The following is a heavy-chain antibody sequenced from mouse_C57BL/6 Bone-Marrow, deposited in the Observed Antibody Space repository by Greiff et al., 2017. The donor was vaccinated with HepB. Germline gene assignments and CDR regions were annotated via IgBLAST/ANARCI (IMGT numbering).Heavy chain of an antibody. CDR2: IHPNSGST. CDR1: GYTFTSYW. D-gene: IGHD2-5*01. V-gene: IGHV1-64*01. J-gene: IGHJ2*01. CDR3: ARGSNYRYYFDY. Sequence: QVQLKQPGAELVKPGASVKLSCKASGYTFTSYWMHWVKQRPGQGLEWIGMIHPNSGSTNYNEKFKSKATMTVDKSSSTAYMQLSSLTSEDSAVYYCARGSNYRYYFDYWGQGTTLTVSS.